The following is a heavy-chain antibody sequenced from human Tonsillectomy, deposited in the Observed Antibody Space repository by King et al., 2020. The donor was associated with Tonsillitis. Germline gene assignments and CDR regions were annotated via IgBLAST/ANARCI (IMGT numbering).Heavy chain of an antibody. D-gene: IGHD3-22*01. Sequence: VQLVESGGGRVKPGGSRRFSCAALKFIFSTYTINWFAQPPGKGREGVSSFVGVGGYNYYQDSGKGGFTTTRDNPENSLYLQMNSRRAEDTAVYYCSRVKKYYYDSSGYPLDTFDIWGQGTMVTVSS. J-gene: IGHJ3*02. CDR3: SRVKKYYYDSSGYPLDTFDI. CDR1: KFIFSTYT. CDR2: FVGVGGYN. V-gene: IGHV3-21*01.